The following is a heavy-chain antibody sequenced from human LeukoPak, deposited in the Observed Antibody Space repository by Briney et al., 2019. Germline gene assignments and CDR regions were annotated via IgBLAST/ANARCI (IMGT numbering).Heavy chain of an antibody. V-gene: IGHV4-59*01. CDR1: GGSISSYY. CDR3: ARVRRYCTNGVCPTGFDP. D-gene: IGHD2-8*01. CDR2: IYYSGST. Sequence: PSETLSLTCTVSGGSISSYYWSWVRQPPGKGLEWIGYIYYSGSTNYNPSLKSRGTISVDTSKNQFSLKLSSVTAADTAVYYCARVRRYCTNGVCPTGFDPWGQGTLVTVSS. J-gene: IGHJ5*02.